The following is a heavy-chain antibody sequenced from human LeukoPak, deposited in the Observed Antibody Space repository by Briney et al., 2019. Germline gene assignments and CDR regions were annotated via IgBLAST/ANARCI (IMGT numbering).Heavy chain of an antibody. J-gene: IGHJ4*02. CDR2: ISWNSGSI. Sequence: PGRSLRLSCAASGFTFDDYAMHWVRQAPGKGLEWVSGISWNSGSIGYADSVKGRFTISRDNAKNSLYLQMNSLRAEDTAVYYCARDLRSLGFWGQGTLVTVSS. CDR1: GFTFDDYA. V-gene: IGHV3-9*01. CDR3: ARDLRSLGF.